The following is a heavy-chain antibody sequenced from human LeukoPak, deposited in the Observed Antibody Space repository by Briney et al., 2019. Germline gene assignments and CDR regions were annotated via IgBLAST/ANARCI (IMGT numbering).Heavy chain of an antibody. Sequence: GGSLRLSCAASGFTFTRYSMNWVRQAPGKGLEWVSSISSSGSYMFYAQSVEGRFIISRDNAKNSHYLQMNSLRVDDTAVYFCARGTYRSSSPSIGMPYYLDYWGQGILVTVSS. V-gene: IGHV3-21*01. CDR1: GFTFTRYS. CDR3: ARGTYRSSSPSIGMPYYLDY. CDR2: ISSSGSYM. J-gene: IGHJ4*02. D-gene: IGHD6-6*01.